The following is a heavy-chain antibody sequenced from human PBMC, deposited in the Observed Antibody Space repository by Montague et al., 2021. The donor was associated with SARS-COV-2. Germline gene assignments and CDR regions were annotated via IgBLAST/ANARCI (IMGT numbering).Heavy chain of an antibody. Sequence: SETLSLTCTVSGGSISNYYWSWIRQPPGKGLEWIGYIYYSGSTNYNPPLKSRVTISVDTSKSQFSLKLSSVTAADTAVYYCARVRYYGSGTSLGMDVWGQGTTVTVSS. J-gene: IGHJ6*02. CDR2: IYYSGST. V-gene: IGHV4-59*01. CDR1: GGSISNYY. CDR3: ARVRYYGSGTSLGMDV. D-gene: IGHD3-10*01.